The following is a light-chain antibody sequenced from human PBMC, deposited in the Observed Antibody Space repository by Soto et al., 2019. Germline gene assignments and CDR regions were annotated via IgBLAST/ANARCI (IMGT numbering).Light chain of an antibody. CDR3: QSYDSSLSVFYD. V-gene: IGLV1-40*01. J-gene: IGLJ1*01. CDR2: GNS. CDR1: SSNIGAGYD. Sequence: QSVLAQPPSVSGAPGQRVTISCTGSSSNIGAGYDVHWYQQLPGTAPKLLIYGNSNRPSGVPDRFSGSKSGTSASLAITGLQAEDEADYYSQSYDSSLSVFYDFGTGTKVTVL.